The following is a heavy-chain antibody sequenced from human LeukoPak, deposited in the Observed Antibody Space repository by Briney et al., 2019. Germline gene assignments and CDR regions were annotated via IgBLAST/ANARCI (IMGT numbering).Heavy chain of an antibody. V-gene: IGHV1-69*13. J-gene: IGHJ4*02. CDR2: IIPIFGTA. CDR3: ARDCSSTSCYTSWNLFDY. Sequence: ASVKVSCKASGGTFSIYAISWVREAPGQGLEWMGGIIPIFGTANYAQKFQGRVTITADESTGTAYMELSSLRSEDTAVYYCARDCSSTSCYTSWNLFDYWGQGTLVTVSS. CDR1: GGTFSIYA. D-gene: IGHD2-2*02.